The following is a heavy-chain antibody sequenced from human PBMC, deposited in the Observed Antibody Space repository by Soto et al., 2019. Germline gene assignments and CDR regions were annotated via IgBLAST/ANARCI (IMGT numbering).Heavy chain of an antibody. CDR3: AHVGLLRYFDWFPFFDY. J-gene: IGHJ4*02. V-gene: IGHV2-5*01. D-gene: IGHD3-9*01. Sequence: QITLKESGPTLVKPTQTLTLTCTFSGFSLSTSGVGVGWIRQPPGKALEWLALIYWNDDKRYSPSLKSRLTITKDTSKNQVVLTMTNMDPVDTATYYCAHVGLLRYFDWFPFFDYWGQGTLVTVSS. CDR2: IYWNDDK. CDR1: GFSLSTSGVG.